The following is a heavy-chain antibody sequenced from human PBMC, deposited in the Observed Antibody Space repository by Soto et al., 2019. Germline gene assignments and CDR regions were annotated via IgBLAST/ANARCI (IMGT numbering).Heavy chain of an antibody. Sequence: EVQLVESGEGLVQPGGSLRLSCAASGFTFSSYAMHWVRQAPGKGLEYVLAISSNGGSTYYADSVKGRFTISRDNSKNTLYLQMGSLRAEDMAVYYCARDHDMGGSYWLDYWGQGTLVTVSS. D-gene: IGHD1-26*01. CDR3: ARDHDMGGSYWLDY. J-gene: IGHJ4*02. V-gene: IGHV3-64*02. CDR2: ISSNGGST. CDR1: GFTFSSYA.